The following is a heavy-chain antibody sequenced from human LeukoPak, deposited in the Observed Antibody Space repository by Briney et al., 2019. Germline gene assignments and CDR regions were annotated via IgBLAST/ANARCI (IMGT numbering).Heavy chain of an antibody. CDR3: AKDLGPGIDAFDI. Sequence: SGGSLRLSCAASGFTFSSYAMSWVRQAPGKGLEWVSAISGSGGSTYYADSVKGRFTISRDNSKNTLYLQMNSLRAEDTAVYYCAKDLGPGIDAFDIWGQGTMVTVSS. J-gene: IGHJ3*02. CDR2: ISGSGGST. D-gene: IGHD3/OR15-3a*01. V-gene: IGHV3-23*01. CDR1: GFTFSSYA.